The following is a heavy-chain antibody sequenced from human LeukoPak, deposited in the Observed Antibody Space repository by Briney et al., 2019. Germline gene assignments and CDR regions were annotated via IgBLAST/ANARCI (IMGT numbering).Heavy chain of an antibody. CDR3: ASSFIGYCSSTSCPFDY. J-gene: IGHJ4*02. Sequence: ASVKVSCEASGYTFTSYDINWVRQATGQGLEWMGWMNPNSGNTGYAQKFQGRVTMTRNISISTTYMELSSLRSEDTAVYYCASSFIGYCSSTSCPFDYWGQGTLVTVSS. CDR2: MNPNSGNT. D-gene: IGHD2-2*01. V-gene: IGHV1-8*01. CDR1: GYTFTSYD.